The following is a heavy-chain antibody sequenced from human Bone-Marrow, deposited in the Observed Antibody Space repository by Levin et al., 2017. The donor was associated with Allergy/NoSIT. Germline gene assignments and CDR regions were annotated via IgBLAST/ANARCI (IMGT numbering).Heavy chain of an antibody. J-gene: IGHJ4*02. D-gene: IGHD6-6*01. CDR3: VISAFDY. CDR2: INPTDGDT. CDR1: GYTFTSYY. V-gene: IGHV1-46*01. Sequence: AASVKVSCKTLGYTFTSYYMHWVRQAPGQGLEWMGIINPTDGDTAYAQTFQGRASVTMDTSSNTVYMELTSLTPEDTAVYYCVISAFDYWGQGTLVPVSS.